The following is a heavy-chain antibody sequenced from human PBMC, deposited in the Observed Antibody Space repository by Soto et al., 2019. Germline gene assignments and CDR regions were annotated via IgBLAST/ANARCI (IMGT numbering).Heavy chain of an antibody. CDR2: LSKTGNT. CDR1: GGSMGSFF. V-gene: IGHV4-4*08. Sequence: SETLSLTCTVSGGSMGSFFWSWIRQPPGGGLEYIGYLSKTGNTNYNPSFKSRVTISGDTSKNQFSLKLNSVTAADTAVYYCARLKMWAGDSRGLFAYWGHGSLVTVSS. CDR3: ARLKMWAGDSRGLFAY. J-gene: IGHJ4*01. D-gene: IGHD2-21*01.